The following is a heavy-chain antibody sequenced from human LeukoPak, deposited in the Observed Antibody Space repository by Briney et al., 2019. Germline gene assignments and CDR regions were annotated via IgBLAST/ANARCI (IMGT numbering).Heavy chain of an antibody. CDR1: GITFSSYG. J-gene: IGHJ5*02. V-gene: IGHV3-30*02. CDR2: IRYDGSNK. Sequence: GGSLRLSCAASGITFSSYGMHWVRQAPGKGLEWVAFIRYDGSNKYYADSVKGRFTISRDNSKNTLYLQMNSLRAEDTAVYYCARGAYGSGSYGDNWFDPWGQGTLVTVSS. CDR3: ARGAYGSGSYGDNWFDP. D-gene: IGHD3-10*01.